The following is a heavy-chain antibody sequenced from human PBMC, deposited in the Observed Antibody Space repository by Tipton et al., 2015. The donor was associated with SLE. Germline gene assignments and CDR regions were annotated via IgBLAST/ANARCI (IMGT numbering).Heavy chain of an antibody. CDR2: FNHTGST. Sequence: TLSLTCAVYRGSFSGYSWTWIRQSPGRGLEWIGEFNHTGSTNYNPSLKSRATISVDTSKNQLSLKLTSVTAADTAVYYCARGVAGYYFYYYMDVWGKGTTVTISS. D-gene: IGHD3-10*01. CDR3: ARGVAGYYFYYYMDV. CDR1: RGSFSGYS. V-gene: IGHV4-34*01. J-gene: IGHJ6*03.